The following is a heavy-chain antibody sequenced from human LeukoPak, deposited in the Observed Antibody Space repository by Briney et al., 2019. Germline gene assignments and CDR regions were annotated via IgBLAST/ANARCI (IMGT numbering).Heavy chain of an antibody. D-gene: IGHD2-15*01. CDR2: MNPNSGNT. CDR3: ARGTAATRYYYMDV. CDR1: EYTFTSYD. Sequence: ASVKVSCKASEYTFTSYDINWVRQATGQGLEWMGWMNPNSGNTVYAQKFQGRVTMTRDTSISTAYMELSRLRSDDTAVYYCARGTAATRYYYMDVWGKGTTVTVSS. J-gene: IGHJ6*03. V-gene: IGHV1-8*01.